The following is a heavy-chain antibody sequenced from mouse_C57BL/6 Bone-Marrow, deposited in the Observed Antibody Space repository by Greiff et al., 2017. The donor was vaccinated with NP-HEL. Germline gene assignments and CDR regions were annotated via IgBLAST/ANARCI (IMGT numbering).Heavy chain of an antibody. D-gene: IGHD2-1*01. CDR1: GYAFTNYM. CDR2: INPGSGGT. V-gene: IGHV1-54*01. CDR3: ARRGNCAFFDY. Sequence: VQLQQSGAELVRPGTSVKVSCKASGYAFTNYMIEWVKQRPGQGLEWIGVINPGSGGTNYNEKFKGKATLTADKSSSTAYMQLSSLTSEDSAVYFCARRGNCAFFDYWGQGTTLTVSS. J-gene: IGHJ2*01.